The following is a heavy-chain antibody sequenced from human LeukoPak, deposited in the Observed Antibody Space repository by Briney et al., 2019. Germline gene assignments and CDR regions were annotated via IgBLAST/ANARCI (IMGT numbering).Heavy chain of an antibody. CDR2: ISGYNGNT. D-gene: IGHD1-26*01. CDR3: ARALSGSYYQAY. V-gene: IGHV1-18*01. J-gene: IGHJ4*02. CDR1: GYTFTKYG. Sequence: ASVKVSCKASGYTFTKYGISWVRQAPGQGLEWMEWISGYNGNTKNAQKLQGRVTMTTDTSTNTAYMELSSLRSEDTAVYYCARALSGSYYQAYWGQGTLVTVSS.